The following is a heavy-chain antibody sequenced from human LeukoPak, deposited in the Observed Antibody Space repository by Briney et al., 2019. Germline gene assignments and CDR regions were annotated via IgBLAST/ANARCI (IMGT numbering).Heavy chain of an antibody. CDR1: GYSISSGYY. Sequence: SETLSLTCTVSGYSISSGYYWGWIRQPPEKGLEWIGAKHHSGSTYYNPSLKSRITISLDTSKNQFSLKLSSVTAADTAVYYCARGGGLSVVVVPAAIWFDPWGQGTLVTVSS. J-gene: IGHJ5*02. CDR2: KHHSGST. D-gene: IGHD2-2*01. CDR3: ARGGGLSVVVVPAAIWFDP. V-gene: IGHV4-38-2*02.